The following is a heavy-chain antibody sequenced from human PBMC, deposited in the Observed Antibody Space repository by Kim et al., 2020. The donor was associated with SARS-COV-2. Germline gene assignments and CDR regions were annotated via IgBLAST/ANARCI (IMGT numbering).Heavy chain of an antibody. D-gene: IGHD3-10*01. CDR2: INHSGST. J-gene: IGHJ5*02. CDR1: GGSFSGYY. CDR3: ARGPITMVRGVIPWFDP. Sequence: SETLSLTCAVYGGSFSGYYWSWIRQPPGKGLEWIGEINHSGSTNYNPSLKSRVTISVDTSKNQFSLKLSSVTAADTAVYYCARGPITMVRGVIPWFDPWGQGTLVTVSS. V-gene: IGHV4-34*01.